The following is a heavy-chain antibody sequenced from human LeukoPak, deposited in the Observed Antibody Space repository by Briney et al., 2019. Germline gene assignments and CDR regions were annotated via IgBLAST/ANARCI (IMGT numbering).Heavy chain of an antibody. Sequence: GGSLRLSCAASGFTFSNAWMSWVRQAPGKGLEWVGRIKSKTDGGTTDYAAPVKGRFTISRDDSKNTLYLQMNSLKTEDTAVYYCTTAQKGYGDYVTDYWGQGTLVTVSS. D-gene: IGHD4-17*01. CDR3: TTAQKGYGDYVTDY. V-gene: IGHV3-15*01. J-gene: IGHJ4*02. CDR1: GFTFSNAW. CDR2: IKSKTDGGTT.